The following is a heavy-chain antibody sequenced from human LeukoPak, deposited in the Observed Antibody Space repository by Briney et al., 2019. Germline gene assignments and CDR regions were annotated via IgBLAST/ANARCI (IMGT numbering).Heavy chain of an antibody. Sequence: ASVKVSCKASGYTFTRYYMHWVRQAPGQGLEWMGWINPSSGGTNYAQKFQGRVTMTRDTSISTAYMELSRLRSDDTAVYYCARAVQYGSGYYYMDVWGKGTTVTVSS. D-gene: IGHD3-10*01. J-gene: IGHJ6*03. CDR2: INPSSGGT. CDR3: ARAVQYGSGYYYMDV. V-gene: IGHV1-2*02. CDR1: GYTFTRYY.